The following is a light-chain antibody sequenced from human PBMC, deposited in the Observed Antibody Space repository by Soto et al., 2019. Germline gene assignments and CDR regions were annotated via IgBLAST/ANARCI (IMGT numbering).Light chain of an antibody. V-gene: IGLV2-23*01. CDR1: SNDVGTYNV. CDR3: CSYAGSYV. CDR2: EGT. J-gene: IGLJ1*01. Sequence: QSLLTQPASVSGSPGQSITISCTGISNDVGTYNVVSWYQQHPGKAPKLLIYEGTQRPSGISYRFSASRSGNTASLTISGLQTEDEADYHCCSYAGSYVFGGGTKVTVL.